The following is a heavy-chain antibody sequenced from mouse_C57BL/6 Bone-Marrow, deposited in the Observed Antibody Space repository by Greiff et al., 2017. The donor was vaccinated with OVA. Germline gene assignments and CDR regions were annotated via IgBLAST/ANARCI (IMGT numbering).Heavy chain of an antibody. J-gene: IGHJ2*01. D-gene: IGHD2-3*01. Sequence: VQLQQSGPELVKPGASVKISCKASGYAFSSSWMNWVKQRPGKGLEWIGRIYPGDGDTNYNGKFKGKATLTADKSSSTAYMQLSSLTSEDSAVYFCARKGEIYDGYYYLDYWGQGTTLTVSS. V-gene: IGHV1-82*01. CDR1: GYAFSSSW. CDR2: IYPGDGDT. CDR3: ARKGEIYDGYYYLDY.